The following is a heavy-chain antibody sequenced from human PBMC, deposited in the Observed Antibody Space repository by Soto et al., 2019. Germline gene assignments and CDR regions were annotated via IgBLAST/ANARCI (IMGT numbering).Heavy chain of an antibody. CDR2: IYAGDSVT. CDR1: GYSFTSNW. D-gene: IGHD3-9*01. V-gene: IGHV5-51*01. J-gene: IGHJ5*02. CDR3: ARSRYLTGPGRFDP. Sequence: GDSLKLSCKGSGYSFTSNWIGWVPQMPGKGLEWMGIIYAGDSVTRYIPSFPGQVTISADKSLGTAYLQWSGLKASDPAIYYWARSRYLTGPGRFDPWGQGPLVTVSS.